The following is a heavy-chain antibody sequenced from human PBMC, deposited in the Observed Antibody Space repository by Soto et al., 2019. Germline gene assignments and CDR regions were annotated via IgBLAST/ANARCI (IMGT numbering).Heavy chain of an antibody. CDR2: IQSGGST. Sequence: EVQLVESGGGLVQPGGSLRLSCAASGFTVSSKYMSWVRQAPGKGLEWVSLIQSGGSTYYAGSVKGRFTISRDNSENTLFLQMISLRVEDTAVYYCTRDRVHCSGGRCYGVTMDVWGKGTTVTVSA. CDR1: GFTVSSKY. J-gene: IGHJ6*04. D-gene: IGHD2-15*01. V-gene: IGHV3-66*01. CDR3: TRDRVHCSGGRCYGVTMDV.